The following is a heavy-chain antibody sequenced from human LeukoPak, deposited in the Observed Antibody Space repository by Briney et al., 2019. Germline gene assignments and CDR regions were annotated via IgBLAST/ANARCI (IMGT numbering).Heavy chain of an antibody. J-gene: IGHJ6*02. CDR3: ARDAPAPTIFGAYGMDV. V-gene: IGHV4-34*01. CDR2: INHSGST. Sequence: SETLSLTCAVYGGSFSGYYWSWIRQPPGKGLEWIGEINHSGSTNYNPSLKSRVTISVDTSKNQFSLKLSSVTAADTAVYYCARDAPAPTIFGAYGMDVWGQGTTVTVSS. D-gene: IGHD3-3*01. CDR1: GGSFSGYY.